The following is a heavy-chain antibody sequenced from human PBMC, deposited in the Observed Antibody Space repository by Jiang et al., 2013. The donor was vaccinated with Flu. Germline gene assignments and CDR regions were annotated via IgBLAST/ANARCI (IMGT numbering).Heavy chain of an antibody. CDR3: AREGITGTTRDY. Sequence: GAEVKKPGASVKVSCKASGYTFTSYGISWVRQAPGQGLEWMGWIIPIFGIANYAQKFQGRVTITADESTSTAYMELSSLRSEDTAVYYCAREGITGTTRDYWGQGTLVTVSS. D-gene: IGHD1-20*01. CDR1: GYTFTSYG. J-gene: IGHJ4*02. CDR2: IIPIFGIA. V-gene: IGHV1-69*13.